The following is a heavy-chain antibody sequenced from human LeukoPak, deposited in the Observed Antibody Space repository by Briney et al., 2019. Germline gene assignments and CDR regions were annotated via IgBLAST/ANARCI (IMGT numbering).Heavy chain of an antibody. CDR1: GFTFTSFY. CDR2: INLDGSEQ. J-gene: IGHJ4*02. D-gene: IGHD6-13*01. CDR3: AREVAVGIGAYNF. Sequence: GGSLRLSCVASGFTFTSFYMSWVRQAPGKGLEWVANINLDGSEQYYVDSVKGRFTICRDNAKNSLYLKMNSLQAEDTAVYYCAREVAVGIGAYNFWGQGTLVTVSS. V-gene: IGHV3-7*01.